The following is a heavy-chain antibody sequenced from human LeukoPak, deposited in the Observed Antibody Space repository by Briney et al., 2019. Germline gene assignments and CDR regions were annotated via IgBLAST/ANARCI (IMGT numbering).Heavy chain of an antibody. V-gene: IGHV3-21*01. CDR3: ARDSPSYSFDY. CDR2: ISSSSYI. Sequence: PGGSLRLSCAASGFTFSSYAMHWVRQAPGKGLEWVSSISSSSYIYYADSVKGRFTISRDNAKNSLYLQMNSLRAEDTAVYYCARDSPSYSFDYWGQGTLVTVSS. J-gene: IGHJ4*02. CDR1: GFTFSSYA. D-gene: IGHD3-16*01.